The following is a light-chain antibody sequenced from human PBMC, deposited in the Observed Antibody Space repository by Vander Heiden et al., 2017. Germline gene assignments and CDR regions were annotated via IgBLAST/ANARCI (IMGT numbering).Light chain of an antibody. Sequence: EIVLTQSPATLSLSPGERATLSCRASQSVSSYLAWYPQKPGQAPRLLIYDASNRATGIPARFSGSGSGTDFTLTISSLEPEDFAVYYCQQRSTWPPETFGGGTKVEIK. CDR2: DAS. V-gene: IGKV3-11*01. CDR3: QQRSTWPPET. CDR1: QSVSSY. J-gene: IGKJ4*01.